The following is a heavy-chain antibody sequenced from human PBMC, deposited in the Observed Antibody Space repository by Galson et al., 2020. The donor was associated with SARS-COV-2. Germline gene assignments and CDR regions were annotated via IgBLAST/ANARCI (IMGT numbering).Heavy chain of an antibody. V-gene: IGHV3-7*01. D-gene: IGHD1-26*01. Sequence: GESLQISCAASPFTFSSNWMTWVRQAPGKGLEWVASMNQDGSEKYYVDSVKGRFTISRDTAKNLLYLQMNSLRAEDTAVYYCARDGIWGQGTLVTVSS. CDR1: PFTFSSNW. J-gene: IGHJ4*02. CDR2: MNQDGSEK. CDR3: ARDGI.